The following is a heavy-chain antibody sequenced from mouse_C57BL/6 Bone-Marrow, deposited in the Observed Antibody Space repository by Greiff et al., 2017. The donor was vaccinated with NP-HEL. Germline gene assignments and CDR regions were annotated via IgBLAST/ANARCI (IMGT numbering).Heavy chain of an antibody. J-gene: IGHJ4*01. Sequence: EVQLQQSGAELVRPGASVKLSCTASGFNITDDYMHWVKQRPEQGLEWIGWIYPENGDTEYASKFQGKATITADTSSNTAYLQLSSLTSEDTAVYYCTPYGFTYYYAMDYWGQGTSVTVSS. CDR3: TPYGFTYYYAMDY. D-gene: IGHD2-10*02. CDR1: GFNITDDY. CDR2: IYPENGDT. V-gene: IGHV14-4*01.